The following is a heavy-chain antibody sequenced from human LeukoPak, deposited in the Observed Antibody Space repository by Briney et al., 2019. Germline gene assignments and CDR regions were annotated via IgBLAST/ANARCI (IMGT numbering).Heavy chain of an antibody. D-gene: IGHD1-26*01. CDR3: ASQMWERGGWFDP. J-gene: IGHJ5*02. Sequence: ASVKVSCKASGYTFTGYYMHWVRQAPGQGLEWMGWINPNSGGTNYAQKFQGRVTMTRDTSISTAYMELSRLRSDDTAVYYRASQMWERGGWFDPWGQGTLVTVSS. V-gene: IGHV1-2*02. CDR2: INPNSGGT. CDR1: GYTFTGYY.